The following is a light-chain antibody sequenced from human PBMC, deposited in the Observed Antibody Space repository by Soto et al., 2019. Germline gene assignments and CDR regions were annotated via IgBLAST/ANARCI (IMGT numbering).Light chain of an antibody. CDR1: QAISSY. CDR3: QQLSDYPIT. Sequence: DIQLTQSPSFVSASVGDRVIITCRASQAISSYLVWYQQKPGKVPKLLIYAASTLQSGVPSRFSGGGFGTVFTLTIGSLQPEDFATYYCQQLSDYPITFGPGTKVDVK. CDR2: AAS. V-gene: IGKV1-9*01. J-gene: IGKJ3*01.